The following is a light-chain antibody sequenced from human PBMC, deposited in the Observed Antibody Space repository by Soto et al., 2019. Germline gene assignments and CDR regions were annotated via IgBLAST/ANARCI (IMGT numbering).Light chain of an antibody. CDR3: SSYTRSSTWV. CDR2: DVS. CDR1: SSDVGGYNY. V-gene: IGLV2-14*01. J-gene: IGLJ3*02. Sequence: QSALTQPASVSGSPGQSITISCTGTSSDVGGYNYVSWYQQHPGKAPKLMIYDVSNRPSGVSNRFSGSKSGNTASLTIYGLQAEDEADYYCSSYTRSSTWVFGGGTKPTVL.